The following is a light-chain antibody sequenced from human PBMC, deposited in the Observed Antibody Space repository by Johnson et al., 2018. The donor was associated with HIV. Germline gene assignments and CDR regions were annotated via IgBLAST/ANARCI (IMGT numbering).Light chain of an antibody. CDR2: DNN. Sequence: QSVLTQPPSVSAAPGQKVTISCSTNSSNFGNNYVSWYQQLPGTAPKLLIYDNNKRPSGIPDRFSGSKSGTSATLGITRLQTGDEADYYCGTWDSSLRNGFFGTGTKVTVL. V-gene: IGLV1-51*01. J-gene: IGLJ1*01. CDR1: SSNFGNNY. CDR3: GTWDSSLRNGF.